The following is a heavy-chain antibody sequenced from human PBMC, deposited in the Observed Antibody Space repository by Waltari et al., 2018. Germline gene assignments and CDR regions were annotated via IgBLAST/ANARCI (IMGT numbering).Heavy chain of an antibody. J-gene: IGHJ4*02. V-gene: IGHV1-18*01. Sequence: QVQLVQSGAEVKKPGASVEVSCKASGYTFTSYGISWVRQAPGQGLEWMGWISAYNGNTNYAQKLQGRVTMTTDTSTSTAYMELRSLRSDDTAVYYCARPSYCGGDCYHFDYWGQGTLVTVSS. CDR3: ARPSYCGGDCYHFDY. D-gene: IGHD2-21*01. CDR2: ISAYNGNT. CDR1: GYTFTSYG.